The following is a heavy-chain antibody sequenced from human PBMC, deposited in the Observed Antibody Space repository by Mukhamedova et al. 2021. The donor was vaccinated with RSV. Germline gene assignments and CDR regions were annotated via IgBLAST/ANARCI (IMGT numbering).Heavy chain of an antibody. Sequence: GGSTYYADSDKGRFTISRDNSKNTLYLQMNSLRAEDTAVYYCAKDHRDYCSSTSCYRILGYFDYWGQGTLVTVSS. V-gene: IGHV3-23*01. J-gene: IGHJ4*02. CDR2: GGST. CDR3: AKDHRDYCSSTSCYRILGYFDY. D-gene: IGHD2-2*01.